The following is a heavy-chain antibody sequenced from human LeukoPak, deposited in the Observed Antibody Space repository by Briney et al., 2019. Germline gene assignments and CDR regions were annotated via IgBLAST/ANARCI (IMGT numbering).Heavy chain of an antibody. CDR3: ARGVDGSGSYYPYFDY. J-gene: IGHJ4*02. CDR2: IYSGGST. Sequence: GGSLRLSCAASGFTFSSNYMSWVRQAPGKGLEWVSVIYSGGSTYYADSVKGRFTISRDNSKNTLYLQMNSLRAEDTAVYYCARGVDGSGSYYPYFDYWGQGTLVTVSS. D-gene: IGHD3-10*01. CDR1: GFTFSSNY. V-gene: IGHV3-53*01.